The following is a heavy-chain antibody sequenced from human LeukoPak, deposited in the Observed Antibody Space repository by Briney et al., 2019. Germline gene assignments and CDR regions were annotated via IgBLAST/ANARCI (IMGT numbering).Heavy chain of an antibody. V-gene: IGHV1-2*02. Sequence: ASVKVSCKASGYTFTGYYMHWVRQAPGQGVEWMGWINPNSGGTNYAQKFQGRVTMTRDTSISTAYMELSRLRSDDTAVYYCARPYYYDSSGYDGSYAFDIWGQGTMVTVSS. D-gene: IGHD3-22*01. CDR3: ARPYYYDSSGYDGSYAFDI. CDR1: GYTFTGYY. CDR2: INPNSGGT. J-gene: IGHJ3*02.